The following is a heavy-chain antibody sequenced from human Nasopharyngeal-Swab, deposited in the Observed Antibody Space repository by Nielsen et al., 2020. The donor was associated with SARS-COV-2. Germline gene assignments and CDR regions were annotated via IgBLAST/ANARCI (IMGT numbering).Heavy chain of an antibody. CDR2: ISYDGSNK. Sequence: GEPLKISCAASGFTFSSYGMHWVRQAPGKGLEWVAVISYDGSNKYYADSVKGRFTISRDNSKNTLYLQMNSLRAEGTAVYYCARGHNTYCGGDCYSLAPDYWGQGTLVTVSS. CDR3: ARGHNTYCGGDCYSLAPDY. V-gene: IGHV3-30*03. D-gene: IGHD2-21*02. CDR1: GFTFSSYG. J-gene: IGHJ4*02.